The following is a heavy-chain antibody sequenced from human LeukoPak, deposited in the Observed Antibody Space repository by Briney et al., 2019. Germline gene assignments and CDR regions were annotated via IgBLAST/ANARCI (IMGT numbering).Heavy chain of an antibody. CDR2: INHSGST. CDR3: ARADDYIWGSYLAPRDYFDY. V-gene: IGHV4-39*07. Sequence: SETLSLTCTVSGGSISSSSYYWSWIRQPPGKGLEWIGEINHSGSTNYNPSLKSRVTISVDTSKNQFSLKLSSVTAADTAVYYCARADDYIWGSYLAPRDYFDYWGQGTLVTVSS. J-gene: IGHJ4*02. D-gene: IGHD3-16*02. CDR1: GGSISSSSYY.